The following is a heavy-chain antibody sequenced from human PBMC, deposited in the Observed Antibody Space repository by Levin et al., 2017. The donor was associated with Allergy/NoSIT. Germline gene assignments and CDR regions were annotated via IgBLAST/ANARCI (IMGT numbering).Heavy chain of an antibody. Sequence: GGSLRLSCAASGFTFSPYWMTWVRQASGKGLEWVANIKPDGSEKSYVDSLKGRFTISRYNAKNSLYLEMNSLRVEDTAVYYCVRGFGMDVWGQGTTVTVSS. CDR1: GFTFSPYW. CDR3: VRGFGMDV. CDR2: IKPDGSEK. V-gene: IGHV3-7*01. J-gene: IGHJ6*02.